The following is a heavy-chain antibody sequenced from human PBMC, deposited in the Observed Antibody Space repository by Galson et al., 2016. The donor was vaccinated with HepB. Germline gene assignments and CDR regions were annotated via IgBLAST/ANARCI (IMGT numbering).Heavy chain of an antibody. J-gene: IGHJ4*02. CDR1: GFIFSNYA. CDR3: VKDRAGFFGVIGYFDF. Sequence: SLRLSCAVSGFIFSNYAMSWVRQAPGKGLEWVSAISGSGADTHYADSAKGRFTIPRDNSKNTLYLQMSSLRAEDTAIYYCVKDRAGFFGVIGYFDFWGQGTLVTVSS. CDR2: ISGSGADT. D-gene: IGHD3-3*01. V-gene: IGHV3-23*01.